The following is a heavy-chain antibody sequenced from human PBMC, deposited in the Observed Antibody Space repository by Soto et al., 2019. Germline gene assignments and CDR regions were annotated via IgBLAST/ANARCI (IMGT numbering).Heavy chain of an antibody. CDR3: ARAQGSGFLVS. CDR1: GGSISSGDYY. J-gene: IGHJ4*02. V-gene: IGHV4-30-4*01. D-gene: IGHD3-10*01. CDR2: IDYSGST. Sequence: QVQLQESGPGLVKPSQTLSLTCTVSGGSISSGDYYWSWIRQPPGKGMELLGYIDYSGSTYYNPSLKSRVTISVDTSKNQFALKLSSVTAADTDVYYCARAQGSGFLVSWGQGTLVTVSS.